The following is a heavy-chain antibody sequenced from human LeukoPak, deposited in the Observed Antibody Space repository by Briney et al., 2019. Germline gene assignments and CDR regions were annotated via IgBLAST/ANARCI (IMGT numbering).Heavy chain of an antibody. D-gene: IGHD3-22*01. CDR3: ARRGVVIRVILVGFHKEAFYFDS. Sequence: GGSLRLSCAVSGITLSNYGMSWVRQAPGKGLEWVAGISDSGGSTNYADSVKGRFTISRDNPKNTLYLQMNSLRAEDTAVYFCARRGVVIRVILVGFHKEAFYFDSWGQGALVSVSS. CDR2: ISDSGGST. J-gene: IGHJ4*02. CDR1: GITLSNYG. V-gene: IGHV3-23*01.